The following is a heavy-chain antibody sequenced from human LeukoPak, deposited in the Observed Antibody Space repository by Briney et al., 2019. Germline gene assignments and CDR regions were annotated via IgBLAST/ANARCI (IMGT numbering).Heavy chain of an antibody. CDR3: AGPDYYDSSGSQGAFDY. Sequence: ASVKVSCKASGYMFTGYYMHWVRQAPGQGLEWMGWINPNSGGTNYAQKFQGRVTMTRDTSISTAYMELSRLRSDDTAVYYCAGPDYYDSSGSQGAFDYWGQGTLVTVPS. V-gene: IGHV1-2*02. CDR1: GYMFTGYY. CDR2: INPNSGGT. D-gene: IGHD3-22*01. J-gene: IGHJ4*02.